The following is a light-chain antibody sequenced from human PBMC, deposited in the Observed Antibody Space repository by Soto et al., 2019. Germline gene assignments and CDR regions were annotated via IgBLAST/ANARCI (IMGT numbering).Light chain of an antibody. CDR1: QTTRGY. J-gene: IGKJ4*01. CDR3: QQSFITPLT. Sequence: DIQMTQSPSSLSASVGDRVTITCRASQTTRGYLSWYQQKPGKAPKLLIHSASNLQSGVPSRFSGSGSETEFTLIISSLQPEDIATYYCQQSFITPLTFGGGTKVEIK. CDR2: SAS. V-gene: IGKV1-39*01.